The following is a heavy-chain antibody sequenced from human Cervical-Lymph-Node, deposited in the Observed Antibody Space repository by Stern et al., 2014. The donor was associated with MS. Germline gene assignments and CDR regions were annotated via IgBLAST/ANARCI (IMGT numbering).Heavy chain of an antibody. CDR3: ARELNWNDIFTNVFDI. J-gene: IGHJ3*02. D-gene: IGHD1-20*01. CDR2: INAKSGIT. Sequence: QVQLGQSGAEVKKPGASVKVSCKASGYTFSDHYMHWVRQAPGQGLEWMGWINAKSGITNYAQQFQGRVTMTRDTTITNAYMELSSLRSDDTALYYCARELNWNDIFTNVFDIWGQGTMVTVSS. V-gene: IGHV1-2*02. CDR1: GYTFSDHY.